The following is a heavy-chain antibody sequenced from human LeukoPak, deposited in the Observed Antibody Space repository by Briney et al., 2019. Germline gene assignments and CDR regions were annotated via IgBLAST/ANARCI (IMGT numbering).Heavy chain of an antibody. V-gene: IGHV1-69*05. D-gene: IGHD5-18*01. CDR2: IIPIFGTA. J-gene: IGHJ3*02. Sequence: SVKVSCKASGGTFSSYAISWVRQAPGQGLEWMGRIIPIFGTANYAQKFQGRVTITTDESTSTAYMELSSLRSEDTAVYYCAKDPLGYSYGFGAFDIWGQGTMVTVSS. CDR3: AKDPLGYSYGFGAFDI. CDR1: GGTFSSYA.